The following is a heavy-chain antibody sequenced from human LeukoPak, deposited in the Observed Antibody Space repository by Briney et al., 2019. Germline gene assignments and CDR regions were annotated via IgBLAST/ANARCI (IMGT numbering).Heavy chain of an antibody. CDR1: GYTFTDYH. J-gene: IGHJ4*02. CDR2: VKPDTGDT. V-gene: IGHV1-2*02. Sequence: ASVKVSCKASGYTFTDYHVHRVRRAPGQGLEWMGWVKPDTGDTHFANKFQGRVTLTSDTSISTSFMELRGLRSDDTAVYYCARVRALSSPDLDFWGQGTLVTVSS. CDR3: ARVRALSSPDLDF. D-gene: IGHD2-2*01.